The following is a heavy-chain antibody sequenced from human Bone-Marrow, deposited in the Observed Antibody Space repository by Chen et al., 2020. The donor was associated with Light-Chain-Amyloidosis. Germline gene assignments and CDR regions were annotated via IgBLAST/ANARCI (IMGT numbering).Heavy chain of an antibody. V-gene: IGHV3-7*01. Sequence: EVLLEESGGTLVQPGESLQLPCAASKFTLSNFWMSWARQAPGKGLEWVANIKDDGSETYYVDSVKGRFLISRDNAKKSLYLQMNSLRVEDTAVYYCARRFSSNWGNWYFDLWGRGTLVTVSS. CDR3: ARRFSSNWGNWYFDL. CDR1: KFTLSNFW. D-gene: IGHD6-13*01. CDR2: IKDDGSET. J-gene: IGHJ2*01.